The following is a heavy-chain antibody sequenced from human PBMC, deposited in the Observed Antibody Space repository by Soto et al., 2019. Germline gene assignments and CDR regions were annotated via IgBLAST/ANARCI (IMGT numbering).Heavy chain of an antibody. J-gene: IGHJ6*02. CDR3: ARLVNYYFGMDV. Sequence: GESLKISCKASDTTHWIGWVRQKPGKGLEWMGIIYPGDSDTKYSPSFQGQVTISVDKSISTAYLHWSSLKASDTATYYCARLVNYYFGMDVWGLGTTVTVS. CDR1: DTTHW. V-gene: IGHV5-51*01. CDR2: IYPGDSDT.